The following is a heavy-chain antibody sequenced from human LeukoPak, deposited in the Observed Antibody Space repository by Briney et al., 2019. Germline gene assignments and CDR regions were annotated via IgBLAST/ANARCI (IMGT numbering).Heavy chain of an antibody. CDR3: ARDENSYGLDY. J-gene: IGHJ4*02. D-gene: IGHD5-18*01. CDR2: IGTAGDT. CDR1: GFTFSSYG. V-gene: IGHV3-13*01. Sequence: GGSLRLSCAASGFTFSSYGMHWVRQATGKGLEWVSAIGTAGDTYYPGSVKGRFTISRENAKNSLYLQMNSLRAGDTAVYYCARDENSYGLDYWGQGTLVTVSS.